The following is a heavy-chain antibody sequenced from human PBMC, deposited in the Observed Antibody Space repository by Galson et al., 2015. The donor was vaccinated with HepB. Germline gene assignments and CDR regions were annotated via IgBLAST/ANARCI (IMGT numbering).Heavy chain of an antibody. CDR2: IWSDGSDK. CDR3: ARDRTYCGSPSCSRMGPNY. Sequence: SLRLSCATSGFTFTKYGMHWVRQAPGKGLEWVALIWSDGSDKNYADSVKGRFTIPRDNSKNTVSLQMDSLRAEDTAVYYCARDRTYCGSPSCSRMGPNYWGQGTLVTVSS. D-gene: IGHD2-2*01. CDR1: GFTFTKYG. J-gene: IGHJ4*02. V-gene: IGHV3-33*01.